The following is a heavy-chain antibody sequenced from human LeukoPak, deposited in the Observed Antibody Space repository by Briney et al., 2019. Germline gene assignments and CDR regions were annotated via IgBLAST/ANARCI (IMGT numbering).Heavy chain of an antibody. CDR1: GFTFSSYA. D-gene: IGHD3-10*01. V-gene: IGHV3-23*01. Sequence: GGSLRLSCAASGFTFSSYAMSWVRQAPGKGLEWVSAISGSGGSTYYADSVKGRFTISRDNAKNSLYLQMNSLRAEDTAVYYCARDIYGSGSNWSDPWGQGTLVTVSS. CDR2: ISGSGGST. CDR3: ARDIYGSGSNWSDP. J-gene: IGHJ5*02.